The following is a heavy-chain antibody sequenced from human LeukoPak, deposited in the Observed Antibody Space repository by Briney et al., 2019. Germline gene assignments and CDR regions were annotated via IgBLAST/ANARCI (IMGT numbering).Heavy chain of an antibody. CDR3: ARDSGITGTAYNWFDP. CDR1: GGSFSGYY. D-gene: IGHD1-20*01. J-gene: IGHJ5*02. CDR2: INHSGST. V-gene: IGHV4-34*01. Sequence: PSETLSLTCAVYGGSFSGYYWSWIRQPPGKGLEWIGEINHSGSTNYNPSLKSRVTISVDTSKNQFSLKLSSVTAADTAVYYCARDSGITGTAYNWFDPWGQGTLVTVSS.